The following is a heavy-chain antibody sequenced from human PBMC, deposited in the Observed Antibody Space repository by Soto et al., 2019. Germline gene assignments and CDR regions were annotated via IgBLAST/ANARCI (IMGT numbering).Heavy chain of an antibody. CDR2: INRNSGGT. Sequence: ASVKVSCKASGYTFTGYYMHWVRQAPGQGLEWMGWINRNSGGTNYAQKFQGRVTMTRDTSISTAYMELSSLRSEDTAVYYCARDRGSWLDYWGQGTLVTVSS. CDR1: GYTFTGYY. CDR3: ARDRGSWLDY. V-gene: IGHV1-2*02. J-gene: IGHJ4*02. D-gene: IGHD6-13*01.